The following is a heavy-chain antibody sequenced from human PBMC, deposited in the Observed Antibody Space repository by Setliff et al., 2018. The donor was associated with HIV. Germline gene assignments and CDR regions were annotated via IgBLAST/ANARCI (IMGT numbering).Heavy chain of an antibody. CDR3: ARQGSLCPDCYLDS. CDR2: IYYTGHT. CDR1: GGSISSSSYY. Sequence: SETLSLTCTVSGGSISSSSYYWGWIRQPPGKGLEWIGTIYYTGHTFYDPSLKSRVTISVDTSKNQFSLKLSSVTAADTAVYYCARQGSLCPDCYLDSWGQGTLVTVYS. J-gene: IGHJ4*02. V-gene: IGHV4-39*01. D-gene: IGHD2-21*01.